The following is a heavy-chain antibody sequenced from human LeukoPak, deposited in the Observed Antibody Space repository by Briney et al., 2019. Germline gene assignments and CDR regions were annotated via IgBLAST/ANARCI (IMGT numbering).Heavy chain of an antibody. CDR1: GFTFNNYN. V-gene: IGHV3-21*01. J-gene: IGHJ6*03. CDR3: ARDPYSGNYGSYYYYYMDV. Sequence: GGSLRLSCAASGFTFNNYNMNWVRQAPGKALEWVSSITSSGTYIFYADSVKGRFTISRDNAKNSLYLQINSLGPEDTAVYFWARDPYSGNYGSYYYYYMDVWGKGTTVTVSS. D-gene: IGHD3-22*01. CDR2: ITSSGTYI.